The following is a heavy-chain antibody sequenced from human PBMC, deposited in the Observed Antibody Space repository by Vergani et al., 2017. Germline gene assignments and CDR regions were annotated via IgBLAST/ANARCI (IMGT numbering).Heavy chain of an antibody. CDR3: VRRNNVVRETDYFDY. CDR2: IYHSGST. Sequence: QLQLQESGSGLVKPSQTLSLTCAVSGGSISSGGYSWSWIRQPPGKGLEWIGYIYHSGSTYYNPSLKSRVTISVDRSKNQFSLKLGSVTAADTAVYYCVRRNNVVRETDYFDYWGQGSLVTVSS. V-gene: IGHV4-30-2*01. J-gene: IGHJ4*02. D-gene: IGHD3-10*01. CDR1: GGSISSGGYS.